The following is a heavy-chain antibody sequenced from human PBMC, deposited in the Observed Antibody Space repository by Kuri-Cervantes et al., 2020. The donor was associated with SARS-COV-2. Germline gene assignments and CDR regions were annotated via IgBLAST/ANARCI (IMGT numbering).Heavy chain of an antibody. J-gene: IGHJ4*02. Sequence: TLSLTCTVSGGSISRHYWSWIRQPPGKALEWLARIDWDDDKYYSTSLKTRLTISKDTSKNQVVPTMTNMDPVDTATYYCARIQATTVIADYWGQGTLVTVSS. D-gene: IGHD4-11*01. V-gene: IGHV2-70*11. CDR1: GGSISRHYW. CDR2: IDWDDDK. CDR3: ARIQATTVIADY.